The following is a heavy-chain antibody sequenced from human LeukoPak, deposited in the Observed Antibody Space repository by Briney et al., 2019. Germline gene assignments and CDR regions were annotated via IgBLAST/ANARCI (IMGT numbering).Heavy chain of an antibody. D-gene: IGHD3-10*01. CDR3: ANGKRSITMVRGVIIPSGGY. V-gene: IGHV3-30*18. Sequence: GGSLRLSCAASGFTFSSYGMHWVRQAPGKGLEWVAVISYDGSNKYYADSVKGRFTISRDNSKNTLYLQMNSLRAEDTAVYYCANGKRSITMVRGVIIPSGGYWGQGTLVTVSS. CDR2: ISYDGSNK. J-gene: IGHJ4*02. CDR1: GFTFSSYG.